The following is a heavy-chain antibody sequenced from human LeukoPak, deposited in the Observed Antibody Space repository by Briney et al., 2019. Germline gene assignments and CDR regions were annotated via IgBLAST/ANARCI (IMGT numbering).Heavy chain of an antibody. CDR2: IVVGSGNT. D-gene: IGHD1-26*01. CDR1: GFTFTSSA. J-gene: IGHJ4*02. CDR3: LTSYSGSYGGFDY. Sequence: VASVKVSCKASGFTFTSSAVQWVRQARGQRLEWIGWIVVGSGNTNYAQKFQERVTITRDMSTSTAYMELSSLRFEDTAVYYCLTSYSGSYGGFDYWGQGTLVTVSS. V-gene: IGHV1-58*01.